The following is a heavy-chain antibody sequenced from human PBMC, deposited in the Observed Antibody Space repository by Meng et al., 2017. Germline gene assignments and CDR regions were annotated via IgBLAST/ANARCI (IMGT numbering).Heavy chain of an antibody. CDR1: GYLFTSYD. J-gene: IGHJ4*02. CDR2: VNPINGKT. CDR3: ARGGDYSSWDY. D-gene: IGHD4-11*01. V-gene: IGHV1-8*01. Sequence: QVQLAQSGAEVKKPGASVKVSCKPSGYLFTSYDINWIRQAPGQGLEWMGWVNPINGKTGYAQKFQGRLTMTRDTSIRTAYMELSSLKSEDTAIYYCARGGDYSSWDYWGQGTLVTASS.